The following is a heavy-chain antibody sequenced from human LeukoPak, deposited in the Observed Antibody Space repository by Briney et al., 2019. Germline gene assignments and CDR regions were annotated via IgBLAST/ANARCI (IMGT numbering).Heavy chain of an antibody. V-gene: IGHV4-59*06. J-gene: IGHJ4*02. D-gene: IGHD3-22*01. Sequence: NPSETLSLTCTVSGASITSTYWTWIRQHPGKGLEWIGYIYYSGSTYYNPSLKSQVTISVDTSKNQFSLKLSSVTAADTAVYYCAAAPTLLDSSGYFDYWGQGTLVTVSS. CDR3: AAAPTLLDSSGYFDY. CDR2: IYYSGST. CDR1: GASITSTY.